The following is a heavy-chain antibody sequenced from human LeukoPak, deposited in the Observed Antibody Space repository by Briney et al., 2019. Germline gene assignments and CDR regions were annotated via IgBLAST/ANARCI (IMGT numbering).Heavy chain of an antibody. CDR2: IKQDGSET. J-gene: IGHJ4*02. CDR1: GFTFGNSW. V-gene: IGHV3-7*01. D-gene: IGHD3-22*01. Sequence: GGSLRLSCAASGFTFGNSWMTWVRQAPGKGLEWVASIKQDGSETYYVDSVKGRFTISRDNAKNSLYLQMSSLRAEDSAMYYCARGRWSSSGYQDYWGRGTLVTVSS. CDR3: ARGRWSSSGYQDY.